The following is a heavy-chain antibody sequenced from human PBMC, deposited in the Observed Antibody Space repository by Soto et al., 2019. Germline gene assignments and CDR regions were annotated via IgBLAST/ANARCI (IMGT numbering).Heavy chain of an antibody. D-gene: IGHD6-13*01. CDR1: GFTFTSSA. CDR3: AADATAWQQLVPSDY. J-gene: IGHJ4*02. V-gene: IGHV1-58*01. Sequence: SVKVSCKASGFTFTSSAFQWVRQARGQRLEWIGWIAVGSGYTNYAQRFQDRVTLTRDMSTATTYMELSRLTSEDTAIYYCAADATAWQQLVPSDYWGQGTLVTVSS. CDR2: IAVGSGYT.